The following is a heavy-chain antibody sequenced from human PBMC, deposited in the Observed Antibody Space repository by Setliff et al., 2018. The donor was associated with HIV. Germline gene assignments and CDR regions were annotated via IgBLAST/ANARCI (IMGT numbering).Heavy chain of an antibody. Sequence: SETLSLTCSVSGGSINSYYWSWIRQPPGKGLEWVGYIYYSGGTTYNPSLKSRVTISVDTSKNRFSLKWTSVTVADTAVYYCAGYTSGWYAPYWGQGTLVTVSS. CDR1: GGSINSYY. CDR2: IYYSGGT. V-gene: IGHV4-59*01. CDR3: AGYTSGWYAPY. J-gene: IGHJ4*02. D-gene: IGHD6-19*01.